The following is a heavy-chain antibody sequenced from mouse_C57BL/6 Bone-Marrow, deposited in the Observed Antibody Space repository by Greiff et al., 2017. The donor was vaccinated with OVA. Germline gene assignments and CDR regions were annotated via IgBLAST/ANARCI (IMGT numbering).Heavy chain of an antibody. D-gene: IGHD1-1*01. CDR3: ARNLLNYYGSSYYAMDY. CDR1: GFTFSSYG. V-gene: IGHV5-6*01. Sequence: EVKLMESGGDLVKPGGSLKLSCAASGFTFSSYGMSWVRQTPDKRLEWVATISSGGSYTYYPDSVKGRFTISRDNAKNTLYLQMSSLKSEDTAMYYCARNLLNYYGSSYYAMDYWGQGTSVTVSS. J-gene: IGHJ4*01. CDR2: ISSGGSYT.